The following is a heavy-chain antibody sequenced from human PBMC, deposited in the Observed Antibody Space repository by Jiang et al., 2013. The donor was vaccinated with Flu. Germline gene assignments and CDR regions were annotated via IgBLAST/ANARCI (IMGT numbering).Heavy chain of an antibody. J-gene: IGHJ3*02. Sequence: KPTQTLTLTCTFSGFSLDSSGEGVGWIRQPPAKALEWLALLYWGDDERYRPSLKTRLTITKGTSINQVVLTMTNVDPADTATYYCAHRRGEWGAFDIWGQGTMVTVSS. CDR1: GFSLDSSGEG. V-gene: IGHV2-5*02. CDR2: LYWGDDE. D-gene: IGHD2-8*01. CDR3: AHRRGEWGAFDI.